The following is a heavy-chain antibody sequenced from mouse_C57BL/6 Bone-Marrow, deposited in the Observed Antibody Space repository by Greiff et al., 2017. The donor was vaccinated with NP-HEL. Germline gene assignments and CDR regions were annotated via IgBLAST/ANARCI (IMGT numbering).Heavy chain of an antibody. CDR2: ISSGGSYT. J-gene: IGHJ3*01. V-gene: IGHV5-6*01. CDR1: GFTFSSYG. CDR3: AREGGWFPWFAY. Sequence: VQLKESGGDLVKPGGSLKLSCAASGFTFSSYGMSWVRQTPDKRLEWVATISSGGSYTYYPDSVKGGFTISRDNAKNTLYLQMSSLKSEDTAMYYCAREGGWFPWFAYWGQGTLVTVSA. D-gene: IGHD2-3*01.